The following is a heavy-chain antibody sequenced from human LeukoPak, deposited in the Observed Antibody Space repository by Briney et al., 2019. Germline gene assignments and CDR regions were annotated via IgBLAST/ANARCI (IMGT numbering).Heavy chain of an antibody. CDR3: AKDPNGDYIGAFDF. V-gene: IGHV3-23*01. D-gene: IGHD4-17*01. Sequence: PGGSLRLSCAGSGFTFINYARIWVRQAPGKGLEWVAAITGSGAGTYYADSVKGRFTVSRDNSKSTLYLQMNSLRPEDTAVYYCAKDPNGDYIGAFDFWGQGTMVTVSS. CDR1: GFTFINYA. J-gene: IGHJ3*01. CDR2: ITGSGAGT.